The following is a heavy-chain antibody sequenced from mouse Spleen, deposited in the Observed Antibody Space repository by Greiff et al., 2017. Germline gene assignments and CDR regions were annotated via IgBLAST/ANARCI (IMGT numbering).Heavy chain of an antibody. CDR1: GFTFTDYY. CDR2: IRNKANGYTT. CDR3: ARDGESDYDDWYFDV. Sequence: EVKLEESGGGLVQPGGSLRLSCATSGFTFTDYYMSWVRQPPGKALEWLGFIRNKANGYTTEYSASVKGRFTISRDNSQSILYLQMNTLRAEDSATYYCARDGESDYDDWYFDVWGAGTTVTVSS. V-gene: IGHV7-3*02. J-gene: IGHJ1*01. D-gene: IGHD2-4*01.